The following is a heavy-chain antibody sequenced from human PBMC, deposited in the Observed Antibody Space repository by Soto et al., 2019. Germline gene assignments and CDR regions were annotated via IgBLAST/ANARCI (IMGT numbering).Heavy chain of an antibody. CDR3: AINADV. CDR2: IYDSVTT. V-gene: IGHV4-59*08. J-gene: IGHJ6*02. Sequence: QVQLQESGPGLVKPSETLSLICTVSGGSISGHFWSWVRQPPGKALEWIGYIYDSVTTNYSPSLKRQVTMSVDTAKNQLSLQLSSVTAADTAVYYCAINADVWGQGTTVTVSS. CDR1: GGSISGHF.